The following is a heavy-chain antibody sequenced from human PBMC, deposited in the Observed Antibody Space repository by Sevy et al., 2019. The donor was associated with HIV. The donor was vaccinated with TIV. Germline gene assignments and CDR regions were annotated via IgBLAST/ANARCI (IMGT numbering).Heavy chain of an antibody. CDR2: IRADNGKT. CDR1: GYTFTSYG. V-gene: IGHV1-18*01. Sequence: ASVKVSCKASGYTFTSYGITWVRQAPGQGLEWMGWIRADNGKTEYAQKVQGRVTMTTDTSTSTAYMELWSLRSDDTTVYYCARHGRRWELGGNWFDPWGQGTLVTVSS. J-gene: IGHJ5*02. CDR3: ARHGRRWELGGNWFDP. D-gene: IGHD7-27*01.